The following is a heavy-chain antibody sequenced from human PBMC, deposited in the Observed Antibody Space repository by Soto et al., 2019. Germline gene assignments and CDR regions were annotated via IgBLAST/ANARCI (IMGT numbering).Heavy chain of an antibody. CDR3: ARDXSDYYGSGSYYYYGMDV. V-gene: IGHV3-7*03. CDR2: IKQDGSEK. Sequence: GESLRLSCAASGFTFSSYWMSWVRQAPGKGLEWVANIKQDGSEKYYVDSVKGRFTISRDNAKNSLYLQMNSLRAEDTAVYYCARDXSDYYGSGSYYYYGMDVWGQGTTVTVSS. CDR1: GFTFSSYW. J-gene: IGHJ6*02. D-gene: IGHD3-10*01.